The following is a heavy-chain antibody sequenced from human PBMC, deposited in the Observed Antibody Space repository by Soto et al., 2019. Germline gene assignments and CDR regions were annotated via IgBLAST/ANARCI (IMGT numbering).Heavy chain of an antibody. CDR3: ARFGAAAAHDDN. CDR1: GVSISENH. J-gene: IGHJ4*01. D-gene: IGHD6-13*01. V-gene: IGHV4-59*01. Sequence: SETLSLTCDVSGVSISENHWSWIRQAQGKGLEWVGYVHFSGSTTYNPSLAPRLNISFDMSKSQVYLQLTSVTAADTAVYYCARFGAAAAHDDNWGRGVLVT. CDR2: VHFSGST.